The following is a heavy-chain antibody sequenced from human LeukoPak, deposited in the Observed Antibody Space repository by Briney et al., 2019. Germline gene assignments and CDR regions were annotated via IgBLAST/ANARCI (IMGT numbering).Heavy chain of an antibody. Sequence: GGSLRLSCAASGFIFKNYYIHWVRQTPGKGLEWVSRIFPGGTVRNYADSVKGRFTVSRDDAKSTAYLEMNSLRAEDTAVYYCVRDLREYDWWGQGTLVTVSS. V-gene: IGHV3-74*01. CDR1: GFIFKNYY. CDR3: VRDLREYDW. CDR2: IFPGGTVR. J-gene: IGHJ4*02. D-gene: IGHD2/OR15-2a*01.